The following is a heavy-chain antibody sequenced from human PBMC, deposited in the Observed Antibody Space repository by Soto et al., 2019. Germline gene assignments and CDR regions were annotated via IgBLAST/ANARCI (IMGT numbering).Heavy chain of an antibody. CDR1: GGSISSGVYY. Sequence: PSETLSLTCTVSGGSISSGVYYWSWIRQPPGKGLEWIGYIYYTGSTYYNPSLKSRLTISVDTSKNQFSLQLSSVTAADTAVYYCVRDSGGNSEFGYWGQGTLVTVSS. CDR2: IYYTGST. D-gene: IGHD2-21*02. V-gene: IGHV4-30-4*01. J-gene: IGHJ4*02. CDR3: VRDSGGNSEFGY.